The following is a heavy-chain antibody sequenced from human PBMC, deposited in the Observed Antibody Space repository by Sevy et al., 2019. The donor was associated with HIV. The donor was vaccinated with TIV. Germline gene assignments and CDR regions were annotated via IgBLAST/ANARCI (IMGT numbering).Heavy chain of an antibody. CDR1: GFAFSTHA. Sequence: GGSLRLSCAASGFAFSTHAMHWVRQAPGKGLEWVAVISYEGTETFYAASVVGRFTISRDNSKNMLSRQINSLRPEDTAVYYCARDGGYSVKWYPLYWGHGTLVTVSS. V-gene: IGHV3-30-3*01. J-gene: IGHJ4*01. D-gene: IGHD1-26*01. CDR2: ISYEGTET. CDR3: ARDGGYSVKWYPLY.